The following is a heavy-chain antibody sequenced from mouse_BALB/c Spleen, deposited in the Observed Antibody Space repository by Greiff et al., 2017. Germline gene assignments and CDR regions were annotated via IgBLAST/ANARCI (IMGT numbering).Heavy chain of an antibody. V-gene: IGHV5-4*02. D-gene: IGHD1-2*01. CDR1: GFTFSDYY. CDR2: ISDGGSYT. Sequence: EVQLVESGGGLVKPGGSLKLSCAASGFTFSDYYMYWVRQTPEKRLEWVATISDGGSYTYYPDSVKGRFTISRDNAKNNLYLQMSSLKSEDTAMYYCARDLGTTATAWFAYWGQGTLVTVSA. J-gene: IGHJ3*01. CDR3: ARDLGTTATAWFAY.